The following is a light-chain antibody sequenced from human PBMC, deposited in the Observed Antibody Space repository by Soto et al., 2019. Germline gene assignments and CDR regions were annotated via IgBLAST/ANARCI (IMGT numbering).Light chain of an antibody. CDR1: SSDVGGYNY. CDR3: SSYTSSSTFVV. CDR2: DVS. Sequence: QSVLTQPASVSGSPGQSITISRTGTSSDVGGYNYVSWYQQHPGKAPKLMIYDVSNRLSGVSNRFSGSKSGNTASLTISGLQAEDEADYYCSSYTSSSTFVVFGGGTKLTVL. V-gene: IGLV2-14*01. J-gene: IGLJ2*01.